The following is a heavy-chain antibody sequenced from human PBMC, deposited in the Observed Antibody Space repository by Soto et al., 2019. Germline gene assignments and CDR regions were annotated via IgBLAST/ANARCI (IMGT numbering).Heavy chain of an antibody. CDR1: GDSVSSNSAA. CDR3: ARADLAADGRGYFQH. D-gene: IGHD6-13*01. Sequence: SQTLSLTCAISGDSVSSNSAAWNWIRQSPSRGLEWLGRTYYRSKWYNDYAVSVKSRITINPDTSKNQFSLQLNSVTPEDTAVYYFARADLAADGRGYFQHWGQGTLVIVSS. J-gene: IGHJ1*01. V-gene: IGHV6-1*01. CDR2: TYYRSKWYN.